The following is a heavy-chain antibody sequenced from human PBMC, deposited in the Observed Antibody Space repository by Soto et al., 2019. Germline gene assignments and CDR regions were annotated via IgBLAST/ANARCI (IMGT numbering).Heavy chain of an antibody. V-gene: IGHV3-7*05. J-gene: IGHJ6*02. D-gene: IGHD5-18*01. CDR3: ARDGSTSWYSYDYHGMDV. Sequence: HPGGSLRLSCGASGFTFRTYWLSWVRQVPGKGLEWVANINQDGSEKNYVDSVKGRFTISRDNAKNSLYLQMSSLRAEDTALYYCARDGSTSWYSYDYHGMDVWGQGTTVTVSS. CDR1: GFTFRTYW. CDR2: INQDGSEK.